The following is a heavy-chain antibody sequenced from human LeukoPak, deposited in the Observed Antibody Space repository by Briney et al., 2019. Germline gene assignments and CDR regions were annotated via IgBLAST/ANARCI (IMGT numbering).Heavy chain of an antibody. J-gene: IGHJ4*02. CDR3: ATTNDGGGYLWGDFFDF. D-gene: IGHD3-22*01. CDR1: GGTSNSHA. CDR2: IIPNLGTT. V-gene: IGHV1-69*04. Sequence: PGASVKVSCKASGGTSNSHAISWVRQAPGQGLEWMGRIIPNLGTTNRAQNFQDRVTLTADKSTNTAYMELTSLTSDDTAVYYCATTNDGGGYLWGDFFDFWGQGTLVTVSS.